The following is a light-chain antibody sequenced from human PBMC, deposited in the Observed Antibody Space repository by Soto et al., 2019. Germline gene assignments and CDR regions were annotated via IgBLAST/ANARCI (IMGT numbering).Light chain of an antibody. CDR2: LEGSGSY. V-gene: IGLV4-60*02. CDR3: ETWDSNTHWV. CDR1: SGHSSYI. Sequence: QLVRTQSSSASASLGSSVKLTCTLSSGHSSYIIAWHQQQPGKAPRYLMKLEGSGSYNKGSGVPDRFSGSSSGADRYLTISNLQFEDEADYYCETWDSNTHWVFGGGTKLTVL. J-gene: IGLJ3*02.